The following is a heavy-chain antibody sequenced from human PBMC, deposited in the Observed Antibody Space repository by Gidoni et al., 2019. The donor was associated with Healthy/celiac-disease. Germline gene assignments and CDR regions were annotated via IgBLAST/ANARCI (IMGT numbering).Heavy chain of an antibody. V-gene: IGHV3-43*01. CDR2: INWDGGST. CDR3: AKGLGQWLVQDFDY. Sequence: EVHLVESGGVVVQPGGSLRFCCAAPGLTFDDYAMHWVRQVPGKGLEWVSLINWDGGSTYYADSVKGRFTISRDNSKNSLYLQMNSLRTEDTALYYCAKGLGQWLVQDFDYWGQGTLVTVSS. CDR1: GLTFDDYA. J-gene: IGHJ4*02. D-gene: IGHD6-19*01.